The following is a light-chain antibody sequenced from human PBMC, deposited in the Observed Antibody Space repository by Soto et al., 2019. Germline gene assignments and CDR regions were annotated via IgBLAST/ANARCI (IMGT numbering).Light chain of an antibody. J-gene: IGKJ1*01. CDR2: GAS. CDR3: QQYGSSPWP. Sequence: EIVVTQSPGGLSFSPVERSTLSGRAIQGVSSCTSHWPQQEPCPSPRLLIYGASSRATGIPDRFSGSGSGTDFTLTISRQEPEEFGVYYCQQYGSSPWPFGQGTKVDIK. V-gene: IGKV3-20*01. CDR1: QGVSSCT.